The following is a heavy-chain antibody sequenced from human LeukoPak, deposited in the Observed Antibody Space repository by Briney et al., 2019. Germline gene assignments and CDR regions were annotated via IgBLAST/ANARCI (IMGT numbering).Heavy chain of an antibody. V-gene: IGHV1-18*01. CDR3: ARSKQWLVRGDFDY. J-gene: IGHJ4*02. Sequence: ASVKVSCKASGYTFTSYGISWVRQAPGQGLEWMGWISAYNGNTNYAQKLQGRVTMTTDTSTSTAYMELRSLRSEDTAVYYCARSKQWLVRGDFDYWGQGTLVTVSS. CDR2: ISAYNGNT. CDR1: GYTFTSYG. D-gene: IGHD6-19*01.